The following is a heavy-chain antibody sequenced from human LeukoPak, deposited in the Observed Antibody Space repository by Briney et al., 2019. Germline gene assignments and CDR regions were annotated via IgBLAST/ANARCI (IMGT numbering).Heavy chain of an antibody. D-gene: IGHD6-13*01. CDR2: IYTSGST. V-gene: IGHV4-61*02. Sequence: SQTLSLTCTVSGGSISSGGYYWSWIRQPAGKGLEWIGRIYTSGSTNYNPSLKSRVTMSVDTFKNQFSLKLSSVTAADTAVYYCARDLVAAAATGYYYYMDVWGKGTTVTVSS. J-gene: IGHJ6*03. CDR3: ARDLVAAAATGYYYYMDV. CDR1: GGSISSGGYY.